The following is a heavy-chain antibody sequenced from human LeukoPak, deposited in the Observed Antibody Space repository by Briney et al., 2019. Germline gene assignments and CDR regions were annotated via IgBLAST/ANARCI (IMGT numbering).Heavy chain of an antibody. V-gene: IGHV5-51*01. CDR1: GSRFTSYW. Sequence: GESLKISCKRSGSRFTSYWIGWGRQMPGKGLEWMGSIYPGNSDARYSPSFQGQDTISADKSISTAYLQWSSLKASDTSMYYCARGEEGATIFGVVIISGGGNWFDPWGQGTLVTVSS. J-gene: IGHJ5*02. CDR3: ARGEEGATIFGVVIISGGGNWFDP. CDR2: IYPGNSDA. D-gene: IGHD3-3*01.